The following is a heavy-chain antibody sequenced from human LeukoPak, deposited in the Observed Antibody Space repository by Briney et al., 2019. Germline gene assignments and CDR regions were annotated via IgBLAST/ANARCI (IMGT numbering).Heavy chain of an antibody. V-gene: IGHV4-31*03. CDR1: GDSISGGGYY. Sequence: SETLSLTCTVSGDSISGGGYYWSWLRQHPGRGLEWIGYIYYDGSTSYHPSLKSRLTISIDTSKNQFSLKLSSVTAADTAVYFCAGRGSPYYFDFWGQGTLVTVSS. J-gene: IGHJ4*02. D-gene: IGHD3-10*01. CDR3: AGRGSPYYFDF. CDR2: IYYDGST.